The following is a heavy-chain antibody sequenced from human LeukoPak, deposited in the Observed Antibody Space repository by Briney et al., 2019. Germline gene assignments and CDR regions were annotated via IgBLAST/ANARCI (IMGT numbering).Heavy chain of an antibody. Sequence: SETLSLTCTVSSDSISDDYRSWIRQSPGKGLEYIGNIHFSGSTNYNPSLKSRVTISVDTSKNHFSLKLTSLTAADTAVYYCARTRRGGYDATYFYYYMDVWGQGTTVTVSS. CDR2: IHFSGST. D-gene: IGHD5-12*01. CDR3: ARTRRGGYDATYFYYYMDV. CDR1: SDSISDDY. J-gene: IGHJ6*03. V-gene: IGHV4-59*01.